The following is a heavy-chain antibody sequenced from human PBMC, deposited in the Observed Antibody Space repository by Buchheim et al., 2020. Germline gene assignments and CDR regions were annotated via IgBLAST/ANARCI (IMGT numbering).Heavy chain of an antibody. CDR3: AKSPRWELLDD. CDR2: LRGNGGSI. CDR1: GFTFSVYA. J-gene: IGHJ4*02. V-gene: IGHV3-23*01. Sequence: EVQLLESGGGWIQPGGSLRLSCAASGFTFSVYAMTWVRQAPGKGLERVSALRGNGGSIYYADSVKGRLTISRDNPRNILFLQMNSLRAEDTAAYYCAKSPRWELLDDWGQGAL. D-gene: IGHD1-26*01.